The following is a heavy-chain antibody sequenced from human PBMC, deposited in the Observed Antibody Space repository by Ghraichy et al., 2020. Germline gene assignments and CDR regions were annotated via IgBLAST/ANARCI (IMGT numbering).Heavy chain of an antibody. Sequence: SVKVSCKASGGTFSSYAISWVRQAPGQGLEWMGGIIPIFGTANYAQKFQGRVTITADESTSTAYMELSSLRSEDTAVYYCAAVGIQPNYYYYYMDVWGKGTTVTVSS. CDR2: IIPIFGTA. J-gene: IGHJ6*03. CDR1: GGTFSSYA. D-gene: IGHD5-18*01. CDR3: AAVGIQPNYYYYYMDV. V-gene: IGHV1-69*13.